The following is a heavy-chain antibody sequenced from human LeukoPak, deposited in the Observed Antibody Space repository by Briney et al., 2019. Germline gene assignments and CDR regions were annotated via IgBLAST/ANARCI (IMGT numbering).Heavy chain of an antibody. CDR1: GYTFTGYY. Sequence: ASVKVSCKASGYTFTGYYMHWVRQAPGQGLEWMGWINPNSGGTNYAEKFQGRVTMTRDTSISTAYMELSRLRSDDTAVYYCARDDYGAYDEMNVWGQGTTVTVSS. V-gene: IGHV1-2*02. D-gene: IGHD4-17*01. CDR2: INPNSGGT. CDR3: ARDDYGAYDEMNV. J-gene: IGHJ6*02.